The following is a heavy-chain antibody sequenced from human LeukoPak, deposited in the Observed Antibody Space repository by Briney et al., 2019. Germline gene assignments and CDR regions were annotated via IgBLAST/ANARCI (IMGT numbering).Heavy chain of an antibody. CDR2: ISWDGGST. J-gene: IGHJ4*02. D-gene: IGHD6-13*01. CDR3: AKDITDSSSSPTVDY. CDR1: GFTSDDYA. Sequence: TGGSLRLSCAASGFTSDDYAMHWVRQAPGKGLEWVSLISWDGGSTYYTDSVKGRFTISRDNSKNSLYLQMNSLRTEDTALYYCAKDITDSSSSPTVDYWGQGTLVTVSS. V-gene: IGHV3-43D*04.